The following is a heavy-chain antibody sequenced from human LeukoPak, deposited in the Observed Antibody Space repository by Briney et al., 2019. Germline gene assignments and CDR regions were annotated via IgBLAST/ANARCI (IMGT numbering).Heavy chain of an antibody. J-gene: IGHJ4*02. CDR1: GFTFSSYA. CDR3: AKGSRGYSGYYLNY. Sequence: GGSLRLSCAASGFTFSSYAMSWVRQAPGKGLEWVSGISGSGGSTYYADSVRGRFTLSRDNSENTLYLQMNSLRAEDTAVYYCAKGSRGYSGYYLNYWGQGTLITVSS. D-gene: IGHD5-12*01. CDR2: ISGSGGST. V-gene: IGHV3-23*01.